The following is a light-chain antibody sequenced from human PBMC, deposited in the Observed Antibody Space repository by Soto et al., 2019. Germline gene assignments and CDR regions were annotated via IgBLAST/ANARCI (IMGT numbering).Light chain of an antibody. CDR2: DAS. J-gene: IGKJ5*01. CDR1: QSISSW. CDR3: QHADSFPLIT. V-gene: IGKV1-5*01. Sequence: DIQMTQSPSTLSASVGDRVTITCRASQSISSWLAWYQQKPGKAPKLLIYDASSLESGVPSRFSGSGSGTDFTLTINSLQPEDFATYYCQHADSFPLITFGQGTRLEIK.